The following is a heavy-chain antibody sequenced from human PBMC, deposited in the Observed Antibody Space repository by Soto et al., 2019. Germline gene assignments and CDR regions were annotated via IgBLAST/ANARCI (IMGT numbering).Heavy chain of an antibody. J-gene: IGHJ6*02. Sequence: EVQLLESGGGLVQPGGSLRLSCAASGFTFSSYAMNWVRQAPGKGLEWVSVISGTGGITYHADSVKGRFTISRDNSKNTPYLQMDSLRAEDTAVYFCAKEETVISHYYYYYGMAVWGQGTTVTVSS. CDR1: GFTFSSYA. CDR2: ISGTGGIT. D-gene: IGHD4-4*01. CDR3: AKEETVISHYYYYYGMAV. V-gene: IGHV3-23*01.